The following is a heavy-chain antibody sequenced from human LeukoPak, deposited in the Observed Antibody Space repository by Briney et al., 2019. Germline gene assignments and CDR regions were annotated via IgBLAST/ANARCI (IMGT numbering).Heavy chain of an antibody. CDR3: ARPSGSYSRWFDP. Sequence: SETLSLTCTVSGGSISSSSYYWGWIRQPPGKGLEWIGSIYYSGSTYYNPSLKSRVTISVDTSKNQFSLKLLSVTATDTAVYYCARPSGSYSRWFDPWGQGTLVTVSS. CDR2: IYYSGST. V-gene: IGHV4-39*01. J-gene: IGHJ5*02. CDR1: GGSISSSSYY. D-gene: IGHD1-26*01.